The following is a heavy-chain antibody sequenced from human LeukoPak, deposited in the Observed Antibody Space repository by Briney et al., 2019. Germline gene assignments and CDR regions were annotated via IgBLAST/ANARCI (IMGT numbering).Heavy chain of an antibody. CDR3: ARDADYGGQWGYFDY. CDR2: IYYSGST. Sequence: SQTLSLTCTVSGGSISSGGYYWSWIRQHPGKGLEWIGYIYYSGSTNYNPSLKSRVTISVDTSKNQFSLKLSSVTAADTAVYYCARDADYGGQWGYFDYWGQGTLVTVSS. J-gene: IGHJ4*02. D-gene: IGHD4-23*01. V-gene: IGHV4-31*03. CDR1: GGSISSGGYY.